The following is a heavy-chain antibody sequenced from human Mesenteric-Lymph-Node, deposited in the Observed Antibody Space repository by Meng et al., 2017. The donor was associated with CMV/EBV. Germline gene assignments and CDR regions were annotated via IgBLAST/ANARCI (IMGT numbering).Heavy chain of an antibody. CDR1: EFTFSSYW. CDR2: INSDGSTT. D-gene: IGHD3-10*01. J-gene: IGHJ4*02. V-gene: IGHV3-74*01. CDR3: ARDNYGSGSLIDY. Sequence: CAASEFTFSSYWMHWVRQAPGKGLVWVSRINSDGSTTSYADSVKGRFTISRDNAKNTLYLQMNSLRAEDTAVYYCARDNYGSGSLIDYWGQGTLVTVSS.